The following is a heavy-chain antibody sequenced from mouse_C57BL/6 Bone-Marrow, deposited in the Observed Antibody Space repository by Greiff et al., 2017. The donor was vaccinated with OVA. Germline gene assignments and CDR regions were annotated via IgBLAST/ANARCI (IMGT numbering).Heavy chain of an antibody. CDR3: ARWGVTKGFDY. Sequence: QVHVKQSGAELVRPGASVKLSCKASGYTFTDYYINWVKQRPGQGLEWIARIYPGSGNTYYNEKFKGKATLTAEKSSSTAYMQLSSLTSEDSAVYFCARWGVTKGFDYWGQGTTLTVSS. D-gene: IGHD2-2*01. J-gene: IGHJ2*01. CDR1: GYTFTDYY. V-gene: IGHV1-76*01. CDR2: IYPGSGNT.